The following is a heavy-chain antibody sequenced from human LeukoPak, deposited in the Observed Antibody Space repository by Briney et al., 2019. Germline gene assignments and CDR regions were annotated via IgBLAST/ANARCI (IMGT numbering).Heavy chain of an antibody. Sequence: SETLSLTCAVYGGSFSGYYWSWIRRPPGKGLEWIGEINHSGSTNYNPSLKSRVTISVDTSKNQFSLKLRSVTAADTAVYYCARGPKPKSITMVRGVNFQRTKNWFDPWGQGILVTVSS. D-gene: IGHD3-10*01. V-gene: IGHV4-34*01. CDR3: ARGPKPKSITMVRGVNFQRTKNWFDP. CDR2: INHSGST. J-gene: IGHJ5*02. CDR1: GGSFSGYY.